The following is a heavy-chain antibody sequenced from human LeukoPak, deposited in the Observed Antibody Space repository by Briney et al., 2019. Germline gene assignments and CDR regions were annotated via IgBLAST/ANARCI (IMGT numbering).Heavy chain of an antibody. CDR3: ARARLGYSYGS. CDR1: GFTFSSYA. J-gene: IGHJ5*02. V-gene: IGHV3-23*01. D-gene: IGHD5-18*01. CDR2: INGGGVNT. Sequence: GSLRLSCAASGFTFSSYAMSWVRQAPGKGLEWVSTINGGGVNTHYADSVGGRFTISRDNSKNTLFLQMNSLRAEDTAVYYCARARLGYSYGSWGQGTLVTVSS.